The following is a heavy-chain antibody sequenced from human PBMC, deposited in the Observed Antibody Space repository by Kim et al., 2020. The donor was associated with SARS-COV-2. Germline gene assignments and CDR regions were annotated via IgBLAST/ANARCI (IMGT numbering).Heavy chain of an antibody. V-gene: IGHV3-72*01. Sequence: TPYAPSVKGRFIVSRENSKNSLYLQMNSLKTEDTAVYYCARDTAAAMDVWGQGTTVTVSS. D-gene: IGHD6-25*01. CDR2: T. CDR3: ARDTAAAMDV. J-gene: IGHJ6*02.